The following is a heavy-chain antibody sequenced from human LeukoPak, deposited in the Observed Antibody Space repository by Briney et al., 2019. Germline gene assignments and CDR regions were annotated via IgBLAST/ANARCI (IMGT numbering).Heavy chain of an antibody. D-gene: IGHD2-15*01. V-gene: IGHV3-21*01. CDR3: ARDYSEYYYYYYMDV. J-gene: IGHJ6*03. CDR1: GFTFSSYS. CDR2: ISSSSSYI. Sequence: GGSLRLSCAASGFTFSSYSMNWVRQAPGKGLEWVSSISSSSSYIYYADSAKGRFTISRDNAKNSLYLQMNSLRAEDTAVYYCARDYSEYYYYYYMDVWGKGTTVTVSS.